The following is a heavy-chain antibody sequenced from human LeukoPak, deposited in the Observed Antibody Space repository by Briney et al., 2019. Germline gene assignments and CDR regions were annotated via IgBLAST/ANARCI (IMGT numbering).Heavy chain of an antibody. J-gene: IGHJ3*02. Sequence: GGSLRLSCAASGFTFSSYAMSWVRQAPGKGLEWVSAISGSGGSTYYADSVKGRFTISRDNSKNTLYLQMNSLRAEDTAVYYCAKVTDHAYGDSLDAFDIWGQGTMVTVSS. V-gene: IGHV3-23*01. CDR2: ISGSGGST. D-gene: IGHD4-17*01. CDR3: AKVTDHAYGDSLDAFDI. CDR1: GFTFSSYA.